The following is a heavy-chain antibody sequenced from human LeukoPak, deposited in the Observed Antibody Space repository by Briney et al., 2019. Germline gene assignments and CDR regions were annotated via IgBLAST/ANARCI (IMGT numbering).Heavy chain of an antibody. CDR3: ARHSGYSSSWSTTDNYYYMDV. CDR1: GGSISSSSYY. J-gene: IGHJ6*03. CDR2: IYYSGST. V-gene: IGHV4-39*01. Sequence: SETLSLTCTVSGGSISSSSYYWGWIRQPPGKGLEWIGSIYYSGSTYYNPSLKSRVTISVDTSKNQFSLKLSSVTAADTAVYYCARHSGYSSSWSTTDNYYYMDVWGKGTTVTISS. D-gene: IGHD6-13*01.